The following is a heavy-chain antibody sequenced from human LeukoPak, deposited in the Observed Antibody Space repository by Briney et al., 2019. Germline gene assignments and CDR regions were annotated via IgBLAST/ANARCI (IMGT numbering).Heavy chain of an antibody. CDR3: ARGGRGYCTSSSCYFDY. D-gene: IGHD2-2*01. CDR1: GDSVSSKSAA. V-gene: IGHV6-1*01. CDR2: TYLRSKWYN. J-gene: IGHJ4*02. Sequence: SQTLSLTCAISGDSVSSKSAAWNWIRQSPSRGLEWLGRTYLRSKWYNEYAVSVKSRITINPDTSKNQFSLQLNSVTPEDTAVYYCARGGRGYCTSSSCYFDYWGQGTLVTVSS.